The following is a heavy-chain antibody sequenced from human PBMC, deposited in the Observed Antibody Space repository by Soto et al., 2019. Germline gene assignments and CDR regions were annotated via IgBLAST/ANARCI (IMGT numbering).Heavy chain of an antibody. Sequence: QVQLVQSGAEVKKPGSSVKVSCKASGGTFTNFAISWVRQAPGQGLEWMGGIIPVFGKAKYAQRFQGRVKFTADESTSTAYMEVNSLTSDDTAVYYCARGSPTTVTTWFDPWGQGTPVTVSS. CDR1: GGTFTNFA. D-gene: IGHD4-17*01. CDR3: ARGSPTTVTTWFDP. V-gene: IGHV1-69*01. CDR2: IIPVFGKA. J-gene: IGHJ5*02.